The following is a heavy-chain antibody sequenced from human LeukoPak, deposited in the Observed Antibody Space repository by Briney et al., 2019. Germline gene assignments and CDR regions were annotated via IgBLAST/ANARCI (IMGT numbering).Heavy chain of an antibody. J-gene: IGHJ3*02. CDR3: ARARNYYDSSDYYYEGDAFDI. CDR1: GGSINSYY. Sequence: SETLSLTCTVSGGSINSYYWSWIRQSPGKGLECIGYIYYSGSTHYNPSLKSRVTISVDTSKNQFSLKLSSVTAADTAVYFCARARNYYDSSDYYYEGDAFDIWGQGTMVTVSS. CDR2: IYYSGST. V-gene: IGHV4-59*01. D-gene: IGHD3-22*01.